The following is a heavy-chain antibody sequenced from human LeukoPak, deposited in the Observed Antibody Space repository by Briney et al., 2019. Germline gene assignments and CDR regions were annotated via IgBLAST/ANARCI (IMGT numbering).Heavy chain of an antibody. V-gene: IGHV4-39*07. Sequence: SETLSLTCTVSGGSISSSYYYWGWIRQPPGKGLEWIGSIYYSGSTYYNPSLKSRVTISVDTSKNQFSLKLSSVTAADTAVYYCARIPARSNWFDPWGQGTLVTVSS. J-gene: IGHJ5*02. CDR3: ARIPARSNWFDP. CDR2: IYYSGST. CDR1: GGSISSSYYY. D-gene: IGHD6-25*01.